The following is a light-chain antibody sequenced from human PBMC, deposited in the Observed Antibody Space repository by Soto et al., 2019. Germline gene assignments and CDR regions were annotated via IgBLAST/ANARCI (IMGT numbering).Light chain of an antibody. CDR1: SSDVGTYTL. Sequence: QSALTQPASVSESPGQSITISCTGTSSDVGTYTLVSWYQQHPGKAPKLVIYEVNKRPAGVSKRFSGSKSGDTASLTISGLQAEDEADYYCSSYAGPITFYVFGTGTKLTVL. CDR3: SSYAGPITFYV. V-gene: IGLV2-23*02. CDR2: EVN. J-gene: IGLJ1*01.